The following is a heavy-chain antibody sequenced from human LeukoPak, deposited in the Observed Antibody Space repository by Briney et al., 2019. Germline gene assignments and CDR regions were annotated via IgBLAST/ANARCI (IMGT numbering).Heavy chain of an antibody. CDR3: ARGSPTYFTTWDFDY. V-gene: IGHV4-4*07. CDR2: IYSSGST. D-gene: IGHD2-2*01. Sequence: SETLSLTCTVSGGSISNYYWSWIRQPAGKGLEWIGRIYSSGSTKYNPSLKSRVTVSVDTSKNQFSLKVSSVTAADTAVCYCARGSPTYFTTWDFDYWGQGTQVTVSS. CDR1: GGSISNYY. J-gene: IGHJ4*02.